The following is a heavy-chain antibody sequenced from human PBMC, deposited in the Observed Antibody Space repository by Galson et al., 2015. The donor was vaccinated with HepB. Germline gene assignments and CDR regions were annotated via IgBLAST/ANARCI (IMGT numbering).Heavy chain of an antibody. Sequence: ETLSLTCTVSGGSISSRSHYWAWVRQPPGKGLEWIGTIYYSGSTYYNPSLKSRVTISVDTPKNQFSLELTPVTAADTAVYYCARHGVGWLTYTALDIWGQGTMVSVSS. V-gene: IGHV4-39*01. J-gene: IGHJ3*02. CDR3: ARHGVGWLTYTALDI. CDR1: GGSISSRSHY. D-gene: IGHD5-24*01. CDR2: IYYSGST.